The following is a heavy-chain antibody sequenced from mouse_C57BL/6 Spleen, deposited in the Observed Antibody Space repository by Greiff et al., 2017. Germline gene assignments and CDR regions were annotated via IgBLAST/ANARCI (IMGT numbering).Heavy chain of an antibody. CDR1: GYTFTSYW. V-gene: IGHV1-50*01. Sequence: VQLQQSGAELVKPGASVKLSCKASGYTFTSYWMQWVKQRPGQGLEWIGEIDPSDSYTNYNQKFKCKATLTVDTYSSTAYMQLSSLSSEDSAVYYCARSTRQLRPYYALDYWGQGTSVTVSS. CDR3: ARSTRQLRPYYALDY. CDR2: IDPSDSYT. J-gene: IGHJ4*01. D-gene: IGHD3-2*02.